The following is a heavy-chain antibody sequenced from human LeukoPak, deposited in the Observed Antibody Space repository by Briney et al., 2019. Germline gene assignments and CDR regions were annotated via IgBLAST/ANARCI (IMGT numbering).Heavy chain of an antibody. CDR2: IHAGNGNT. CDR1: GYTFTSYA. Sequence: GASVKVSCKASGYTFTSYAIHWVRQAPGQRLEWMGWIHAGNGNTKYSQDFQGRLTITRDTSASTAYMELSSLRSEDMAVYYCARDRSYSSSFWFDPWGQGTLVTVSS. D-gene: IGHD6-6*01. CDR3: ARDRSYSSSFWFDP. J-gene: IGHJ5*02. V-gene: IGHV1-3*03.